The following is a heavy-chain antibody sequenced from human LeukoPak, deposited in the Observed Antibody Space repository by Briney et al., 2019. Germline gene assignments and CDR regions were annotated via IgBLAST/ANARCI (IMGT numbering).Heavy chain of an antibody. J-gene: IGHJ3*02. Sequence: GASVKVSCKASGGTFSNYAISWVRQAPGQGLEWMGRIIPILGIANYAQKFQGRVTITADKSTSTAYMELSSLRSEDTAVYYCARSGGVVVAATTNAFDIWGQGTMVTVSS. V-gene: IGHV1-69*04. CDR2: IIPILGIA. CDR3: ARSGGVVVAATTNAFDI. D-gene: IGHD2-15*01. CDR1: GGTFSNYA.